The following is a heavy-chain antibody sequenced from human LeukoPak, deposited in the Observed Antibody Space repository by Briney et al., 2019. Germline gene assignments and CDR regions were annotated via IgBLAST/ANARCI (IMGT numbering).Heavy chain of an antibody. CDR3: AKDRIPAALMAFDI. CDR1: GFTFSSYG. V-gene: IGHV3-30*02. Sequence: PGGSLRLSCAASGFTFSSYGMHWVRQAPGKGLEWVAFIRYDGSKKDYTDSVKGRFTISRDNSKNTLYLQMNSLRTEDTAVYYCAKDRIPAALMAFDIWGQGTMVTVPS. CDR2: IRYDGSKK. D-gene: IGHD2-2*01. J-gene: IGHJ3*02.